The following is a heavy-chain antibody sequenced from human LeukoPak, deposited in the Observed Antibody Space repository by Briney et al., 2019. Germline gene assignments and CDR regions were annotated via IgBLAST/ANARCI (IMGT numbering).Heavy chain of an antibody. CDR3: AREAVSGSGWYITY. CDR1: GFTVSSNY. J-gene: IGHJ4*02. Sequence: GGSLRLSCAASGFTVSSNYMSWVRQAPGKGLEWVSVIYSGGSTDYADSVKGRFTISRDNSKNTLYLQMNSLRAEDTAVYYCAREAVSGSGWYITYWGQGTLVTVSS. V-gene: IGHV3-66*01. D-gene: IGHD6-19*01. CDR2: IYSGGST.